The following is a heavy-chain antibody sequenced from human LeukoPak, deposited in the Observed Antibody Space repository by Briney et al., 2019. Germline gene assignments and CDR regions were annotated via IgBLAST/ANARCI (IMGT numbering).Heavy chain of an antibody. D-gene: IGHD3-22*01. J-gene: IGHJ5*02. CDR1: GGSISSSSYY. V-gene: IGHV4-39*01. CDR3: ARQRVVVVQYNWFDP. CDR2: IYYSGST. Sequence: SETLSLTCTVSGGSISSSSYYWGWIRQPPGKGLEWIGSIYYSGSTYYNPSLKSRVTISVDTSKNQFSLKLSSVTAADTAVYYCARQRVVVVQYNWFDPWGQGTLVTVSS.